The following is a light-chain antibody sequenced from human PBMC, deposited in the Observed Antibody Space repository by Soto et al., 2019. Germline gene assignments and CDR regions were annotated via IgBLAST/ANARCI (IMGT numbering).Light chain of an antibody. CDR3: QQYNTYS. CDR1: ESLNSW. J-gene: IGKJ2*01. V-gene: IGKV1-5*03. Sequence: IQMTQAPSTLSASVGDSVSITCRASESLNSWLAWYQQKPGKAPKLLIYKTSTLESGVQSRFSGSGSGTEFTLTISNRQPDDFATYYGQQYNTYSFGQGTKLEI. CDR2: KTS.